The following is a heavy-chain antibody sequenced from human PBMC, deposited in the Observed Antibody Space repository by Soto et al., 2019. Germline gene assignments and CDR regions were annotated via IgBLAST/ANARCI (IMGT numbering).Heavy chain of an antibody. D-gene: IGHD6-19*01. V-gene: IGHV4-4*02. Sequence: SETLSLTCAVSGDSISSSNWWSWVRQPPGKGLEWIGEIYHSGSTNYNPSLKSRVTISVDKSKNQFSLKLSSVTAADTAVYYCARAVEVAVAGGWFDPWGQGTLVTVSS. CDR2: IYHSGST. CDR3: ARAVEVAVAGGWFDP. CDR1: GDSISSSNW. J-gene: IGHJ5*02.